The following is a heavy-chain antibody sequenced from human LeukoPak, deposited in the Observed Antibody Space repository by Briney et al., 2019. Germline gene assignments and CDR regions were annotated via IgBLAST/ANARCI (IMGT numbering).Heavy chain of an antibody. D-gene: IGHD3-9*01. Sequence: TGGSLRLSCAASGFTFSSYWMSWVRQAPGKGLEWVANIKQDGSEKYYVDSVKGRFTISRDNAKNSLYLQMNSLRAEDTAVYYCARVNGYYTYYFDYWGQGTLVTVSS. CDR2: IKQDGSEK. V-gene: IGHV3-7*01. J-gene: IGHJ4*02. CDR1: GFTFSSYW. CDR3: ARVNGYYTYYFDY.